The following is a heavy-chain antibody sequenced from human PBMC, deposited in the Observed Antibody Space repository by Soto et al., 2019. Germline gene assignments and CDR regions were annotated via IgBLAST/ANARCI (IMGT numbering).Heavy chain of an antibody. V-gene: IGHV3-53*01. CDR3: TRDAPGERPYYFYYYGMDV. J-gene: IGHJ6*02. CDR1: GLSVSTNF. CDR2: IYSGGKT. Sequence: QLVESGGGLIQPGESLKLSCAASGLSVSTNFMSWVRQAPGKGLEWLAVIYSGGKTFYADSVKGRFTISKDNSKNTLSLKMNSLRAEDTAVYYCTRDAPGERPYYFYYYGMDVWGQGTTVTVSS.